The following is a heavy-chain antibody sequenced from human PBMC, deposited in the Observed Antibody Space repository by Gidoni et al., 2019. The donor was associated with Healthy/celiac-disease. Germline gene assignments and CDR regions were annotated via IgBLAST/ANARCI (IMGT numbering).Heavy chain of an antibody. J-gene: IGHJ4*02. V-gene: IGHV3-7*04. CDR1: GFTFSSYW. D-gene: IGHD3-9*01. CDR2: IKKDGSEK. CDR3: ARDGGDILTGYSRHDY. Sequence: EVQLVESGGGLVQPGGSLRLSCAASGFTFSSYWMRGVRQAPGKGLEWVANIKKDGSEKYYVDAGKGRFTISRDNAKNSLYLQMNSLRAEDTAVYYCARDGGDILTGYSRHDYWGQGTLVTVSS.